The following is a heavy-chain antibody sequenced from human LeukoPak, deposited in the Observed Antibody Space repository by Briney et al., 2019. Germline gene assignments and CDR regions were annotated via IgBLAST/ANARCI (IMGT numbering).Heavy chain of an antibody. J-gene: IGHJ6*02. CDR3: ARDLYSSGLKDYYYYGMDV. CDR2: VSFDGSYK. D-gene: IGHD6-19*01. Sequence: GRSLRLSCAASRFTFTTYAFHWVRQAPGKGLEWVAVVSFDGSYKYYADSVKGRFTISRDNSKNTLYLQMNSLRAEDTAVYYCARDLYSSGLKDYYYYGMDVWGQGTTVTVSS. CDR1: RFTFTTYA. V-gene: IGHV3-30*04.